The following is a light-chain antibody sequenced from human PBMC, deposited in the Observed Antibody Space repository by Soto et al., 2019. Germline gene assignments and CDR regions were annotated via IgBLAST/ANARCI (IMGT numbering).Light chain of an antibody. J-gene: IGKJ4*01. CDR3: QQYNSYPLT. V-gene: IGKV1-5*03. Sequence: GDRFTITCRASQTISSWLAWYQQKPGKAPKLLIYKASSLESGVPSRFSGSGSGTEFTLTISSLQPDDFATYYCQQYNSYPLTFGGGTKVDIK. CDR2: KAS. CDR1: QTISSW.